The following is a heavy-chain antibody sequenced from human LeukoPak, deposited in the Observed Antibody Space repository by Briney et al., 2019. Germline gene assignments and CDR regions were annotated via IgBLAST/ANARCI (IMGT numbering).Heavy chain of an antibody. CDR1: GFTFSDHY. D-gene: IGHD1-14*01. Sequence: GGSLRLSCVASGFTFSDHYMDWVPQAPGEGLEWVGRIRNKANSYTTEYAASVRGRFTVSRDDSENSLYLQMDSLKTEDTAVYYCARGTGSGRYFDYWGQGTLVTVSS. CDR2: IRNKANSYTT. J-gene: IGHJ4*02. V-gene: IGHV3-72*01. CDR3: ARGTGSGRYFDY.